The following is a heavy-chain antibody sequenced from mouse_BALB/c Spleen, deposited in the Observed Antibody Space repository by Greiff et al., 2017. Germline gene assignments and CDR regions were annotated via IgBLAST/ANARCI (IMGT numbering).Heavy chain of an antibody. J-gene: IGHJ3*01. CDR2: IRLKSDNYAT. V-gene: IGHV6-6*02. Sequence: EVMLVESGGGLVQPGGSMKLSCVASGFTFSSYWMSWVRQSPEKGLEWVAEIRLKSDNYATHYAESVKGKFTISRDDSKSRLYLQMNSLRAEDTGIYYCTWDEGWFAYWGQGTLVTVSA. CDR1: GFTFSSYW. CDR3: TWDEGWFAY.